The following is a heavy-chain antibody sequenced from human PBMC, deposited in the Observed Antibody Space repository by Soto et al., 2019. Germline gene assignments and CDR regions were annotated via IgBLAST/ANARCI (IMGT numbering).Heavy chain of an antibody. V-gene: IGHV4-59*01. J-gene: IGHJ5*02. D-gene: IGHD3-3*01. CDR1: GGSISSYY. Sequence: QVQLQESGPGLVKPSETLSLTCTVSGGSISSYYWSWIRQPPGKGLEWIGYIYYSGSTNYNPSLKSRVTISVDTSKNQSSLKLSSVTAADTAVYYCARDLGPLYDFWSGYYVGGWFDPWGQGTLVTVSS. CDR2: IYYSGST. CDR3: ARDLGPLYDFWSGYYVGGWFDP.